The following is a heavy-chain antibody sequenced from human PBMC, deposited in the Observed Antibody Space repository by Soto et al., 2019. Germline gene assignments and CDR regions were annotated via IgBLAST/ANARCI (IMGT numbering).Heavy chain of an antibody. J-gene: IGHJ5*02. D-gene: IGHD3-22*01. CDR2: IIPIVETP. CDR3: ARLSRPNYDDTSGFFTDNWFDP. CDR1: GGTFNSYD. V-gene: IGHV1-69*01. Sequence: QVQLVQSGAEVKKPGSSMKVSCKASGGTFNSYDINWVRQAPGQGLEWMGGIIPIVETPKYAQKFQGRVTITADESTNTVYMELRSLRSENTAMYYCARLSRPNYDDTSGFFTDNWFDPWGQGTLVTVS.